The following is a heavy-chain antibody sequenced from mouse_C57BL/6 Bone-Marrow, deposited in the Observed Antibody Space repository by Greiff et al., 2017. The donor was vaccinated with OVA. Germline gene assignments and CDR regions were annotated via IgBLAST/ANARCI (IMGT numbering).Heavy chain of an antibody. CDR3: AREGLLRWYFDV. CDR2: IYPGDGDT. D-gene: IGHD1-1*01. Sequence: QVQLQQSGPELVKPGASVKISCKASGYAFSSSWMNWVKQRPGKGLEWIGRIYPGDGDTNYNGKFKGKATLTADKSSSTAYMQLSSLTSEDSAVYFCAREGLLRWYFDVWGTGTTVTVSS. CDR1: GYAFSSSW. V-gene: IGHV1-82*01. J-gene: IGHJ1*03.